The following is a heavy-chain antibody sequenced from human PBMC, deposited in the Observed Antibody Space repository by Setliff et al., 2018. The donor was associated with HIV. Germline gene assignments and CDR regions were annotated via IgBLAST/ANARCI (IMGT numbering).Heavy chain of an antibody. CDR3: ARDNLYYNLYDGSPVYGMDV. CDR2: ISGRGTTT. Sequence: GGSLRLSCAASGFMFSDYYMSWIRQTPGKGLEWVAYISGRGTTTYFADSVKGRFTISRDNAQNSVYLQMNGLRVEDTGVYYCARDNLYYNLYDGSPVYGMDVWGQGTTVTVSS. J-gene: IGHJ6*02. D-gene: IGHD3-3*01. CDR1: GFMFSDYY. V-gene: IGHV3-11*04.